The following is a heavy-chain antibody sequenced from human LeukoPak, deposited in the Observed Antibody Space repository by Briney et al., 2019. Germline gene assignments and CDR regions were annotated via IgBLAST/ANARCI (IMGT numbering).Heavy chain of an antibody. CDR1: GYAFSAYY. CDR3: TNHLYRGFDF. D-gene: IGHD2-2*02. CDR2: INPNSGGT. V-gene: IGHV1-2*02. Sequence: ASVKVSCKASGYAFSAYYMHWVRQAPGQGLEWMGWINPNSGGTNYAQKFQGRVTMTRGTSITTAYMELSRLRSDDTAVYYCTNHLYRGFDFWGQGTLVTVSS. J-gene: IGHJ4*02.